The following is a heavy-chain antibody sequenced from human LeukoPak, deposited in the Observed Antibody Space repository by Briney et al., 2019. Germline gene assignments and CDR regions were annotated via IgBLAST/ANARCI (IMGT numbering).Heavy chain of an antibody. CDR3: ARDLVYGSGSCGH. D-gene: IGHD3-10*01. Sequence: GGSLRLSCAASGFTFSNYWMQWVRQAPGKGLVWVSRINGEGGTSYADSVKGRFTISRDNAKNTVHLQMNSLRAEDTAVYYCARDLVYGSGSCGHWGQGTLVTVSS. CDR2: INGEGGT. CDR1: GFTFSNYW. J-gene: IGHJ4*02. V-gene: IGHV3-74*01.